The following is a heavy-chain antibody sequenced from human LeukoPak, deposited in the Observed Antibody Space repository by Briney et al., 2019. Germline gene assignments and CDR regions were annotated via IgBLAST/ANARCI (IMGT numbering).Heavy chain of an antibody. CDR3: ARVPPGAATGTLFDS. J-gene: IGHJ4*02. V-gene: IGHV3-48*01. CDR1: RFTFSSYS. Sequence: GGSLRLSCAASRFTFSSYSMNWVRQAPGKWLEWLSYITGGSSTITYYADSVKGRFTISRDNAKNSLDLQMTSLRAEDTAVYYCARVPPGAATGTLFDSWGQGTLVTVSS. D-gene: IGHD6-13*01. CDR2: ITGGSSTIT.